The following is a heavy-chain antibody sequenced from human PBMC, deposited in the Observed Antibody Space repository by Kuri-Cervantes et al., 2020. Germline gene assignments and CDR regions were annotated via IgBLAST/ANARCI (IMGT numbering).Heavy chain of an antibody. J-gene: IGHJ6*04. CDR2: ISSSGSTV. CDR3: ARDGGIAARSLELDV. D-gene: IGHD6-6*01. V-gene: IGHV3-11*04. CDR1: TDYY. Sequence: GESLKISCAASTDYYMSWIRQAPGKGLEWISYISSSGSTVYYADSVKGRFTISRDNAKNSLYLQMNSLRVEDTAVYYCARDGGIAARSLELDVWGKGTTVTVSS.